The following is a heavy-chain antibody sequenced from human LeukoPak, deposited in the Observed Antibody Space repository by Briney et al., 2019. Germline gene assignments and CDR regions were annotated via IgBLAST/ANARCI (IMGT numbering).Heavy chain of an antibody. CDR3: ASDGGNLDY. J-gene: IGHJ4*02. Sequence: GGSLRLSCAASGFTFRSYEMHWVRQAPGKGLEWVSYISSSGSTVYYADSVKGRFTISRDNAKNSLYLQMNSLRAEDTAVYYCASDGGNLDYWGQGTLVTVSS. D-gene: IGHD4-23*01. CDR2: ISSSGSTV. V-gene: IGHV3-48*03. CDR1: GFTFRSYE.